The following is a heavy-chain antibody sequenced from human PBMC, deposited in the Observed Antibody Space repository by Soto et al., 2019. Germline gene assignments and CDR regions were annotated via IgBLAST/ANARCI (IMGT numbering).Heavy chain of an antibody. CDR2: IYPGDSDT. CDR3: ARLEGIAAAGTENWFDP. V-gene: IGHV5-51*01. CDR1: GYSFTSYW. D-gene: IGHD6-13*01. Sequence: GESLKISCKGSGYSFTSYWIGWVRQMPGKGLEWMGIIYPGDSDTRYSPSFQGQVIISADKSISTAYLQWSSLKASDTAMYYCARLEGIAAAGTENWFDPWGQGTLVTVSS. J-gene: IGHJ5*02.